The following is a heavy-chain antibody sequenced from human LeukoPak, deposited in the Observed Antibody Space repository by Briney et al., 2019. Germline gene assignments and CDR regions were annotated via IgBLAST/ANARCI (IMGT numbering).Heavy chain of an antibody. CDR1: GYTFTGYY. CDR3: ARDPYDFWTPEGWFDP. CDR2: INPNSGGT. V-gene: IGHV1-2*02. D-gene: IGHD3-3*01. J-gene: IGHJ5*02. Sequence: ASVKVSYKASGYTFTGYYMHWVRQAPGQGLEWMGWINPNSGGTNYAQKFQGRVTMTRDTSISTAYMELSRLRSDDTAVYYCARDPYDFWTPEGWFDPWGQGTLVTVSS.